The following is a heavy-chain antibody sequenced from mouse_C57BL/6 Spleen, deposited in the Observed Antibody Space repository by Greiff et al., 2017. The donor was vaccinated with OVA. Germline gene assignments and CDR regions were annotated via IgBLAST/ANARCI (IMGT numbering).Heavy chain of an antibody. CDR2: IYPGDGDT. CDR3: ASGGGTTTRVFAY. J-gene: IGHJ3*01. D-gene: IGHD6-1*01. CDR1: GYAFSSYW. V-gene: IGHV1-80*01. Sequence: QVQLQQSGAELVKPGASVKISCKASGYAFSSYWMNWVKQRPGKGLEWIGQIYPGDGDTNYNGKFKGKATLTADKSSSTAYMQLSSLTSEDSAVYFGASGGGTTTRVFAYWGQGTLVTVSA.